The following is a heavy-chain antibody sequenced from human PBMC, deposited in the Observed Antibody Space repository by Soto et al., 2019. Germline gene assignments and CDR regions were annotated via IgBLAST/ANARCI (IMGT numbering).Heavy chain of an antibody. CDR3: ARDQVTIFGVVPTGWVHP. Sequence: SETLSLTCTVSVGSISSYYWSWIRQPPGKGLEWIGYIYYSGSTNYNPSLKSRVTISVDTSKNQFSLKLSSVTAADTAVYYCARDQVTIFGVVPTGWVHPWGLGTLVTVS. D-gene: IGHD3-3*01. CDR1: VGSISSYY. V-gene: IGHV4-59*01. CDR2: IYYSGST. J-gene: IGHJ5*02.